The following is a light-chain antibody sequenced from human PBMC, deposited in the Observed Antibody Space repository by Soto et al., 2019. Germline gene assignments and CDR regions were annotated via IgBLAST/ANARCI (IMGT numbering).Light chain of an antibody. CDR1: SSDVGGYNY. CDR3: SSHTSTSPYV. Sequence: QSDLDRPASLYGSPGQSITISYNGTSSDVGGYNYVSWYQHHPGKAPKLIIYDVSNRPSGVSNRFSGSKSGNTASLTISGLQAEDEADYYCSSHTSTSPYVFGTGTRVTVL. CDR2: DVS. J-gene: IGLJ1*01. V-gene: IGLV2-14*03.